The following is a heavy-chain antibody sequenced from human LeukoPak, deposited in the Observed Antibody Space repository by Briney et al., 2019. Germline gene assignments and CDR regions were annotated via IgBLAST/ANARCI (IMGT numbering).Heavy chain of an antibody. V-gene: IGHV3-48*02. J-gene: IGHJ4*02. CDR3: ARRAYGDDSFDY. CDR1: GFTFRSYS. Sequence: GGSLRLSCAASGFTFRSYSMNWVRQAPGKGLEWVSYITSGSSPIYYADSVKGRFTISRENAKNSLYLQMNSLRDEDTAVYYCARRAYGDDSFDYWGQGTLVTVSS. D-gene: IGHD4-17*01. CDR2: ITSGSSPI.